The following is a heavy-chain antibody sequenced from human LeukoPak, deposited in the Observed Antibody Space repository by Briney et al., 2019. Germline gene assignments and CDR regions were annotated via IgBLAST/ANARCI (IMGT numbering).Heavy chain of an antibody. CDR3: ARALFVGAFYGMDV. Sequence: GGSLRLSCAASGFTFTNHPMHWVRQASGKRLEYVSAISPSGDRTWYADSVKGRFTISRDNSKNTMYLQMGSLRAEDTAVYYCARALFVGAFYGMDVWGQGTTVTVSS. V-gene: IGHV3-64*02. CDR2: ISPSGDRT. CDR1: GFTFTNHP. J-gene: IGHJ6*02. D-gene: IGHD1-26*01.